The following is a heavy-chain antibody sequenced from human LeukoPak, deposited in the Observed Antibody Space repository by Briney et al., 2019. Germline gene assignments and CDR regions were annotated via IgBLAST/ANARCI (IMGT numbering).Heavy chain of an antibody. J-gene: IGHJ4*02. D-gene: IGHD4-23*01. V-gene: IGHV3-23*01. CDR2: ISGSDSST. CDR3: AKGGGWLYYFDY. CDR1: GFTLSRFT. Sequence: PGGSLRLSCAASGFTLSRFTINWVRQAPGKGLEWVSGISGSDSSTYYADSVKGRFTISRDNSKNTLYLQMNSLRAEDTAVYYCAKGGGWLYYFDYWGQGTLVTVSS.